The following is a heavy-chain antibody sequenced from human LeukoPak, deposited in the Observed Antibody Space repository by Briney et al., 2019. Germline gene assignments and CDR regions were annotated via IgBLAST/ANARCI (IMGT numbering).Heavy chain of an antibody. CDR3: AKVQSDRGEDYFDY. J-gene: IGHJ4*02. V-gene: IGHV3-30-3*01. D-gene: IGHD3-16*01. CDR1: GFTFSSYA. Sequence: GGSLRLSCAASGFTFSSYAMHWVRQAPGKGLEWVAVVSTDGSNKYYADSVKGRFTISRDNSKNTLYLQMNSLRAEDTAVYYCAKVQSDRGEDYFDYWGQGTLVTVSS. CDR2: VSTDGSNK.